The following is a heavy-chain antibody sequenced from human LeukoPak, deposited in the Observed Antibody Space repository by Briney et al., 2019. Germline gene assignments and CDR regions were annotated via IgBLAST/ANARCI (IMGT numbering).Heavy chain of an antibody. D-gene: IGHD5-18*01. V-gene: IGHV3-30*02. Sequence: PGGSLRLSCAASRFTFSSYGMHWVRQAPGKGLEWVAFIRYGGSNKYYADSVEGRFTVSRDNSKNTLYLQMNSLRAEDTAVYYCARDTAMRRGFDYWGQGTLVTVSS. CDR2: IRYGGSNK. J-gene: IGHJ4*02. CDR3: ARDTAMRRGFDY. CDR1: RFTFSSYG.